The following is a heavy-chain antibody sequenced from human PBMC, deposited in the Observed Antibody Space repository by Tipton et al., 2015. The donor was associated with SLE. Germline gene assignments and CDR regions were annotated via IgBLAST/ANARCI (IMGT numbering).Heavy chain of an antibody. CDR2: ITYDGSD. V-gene: IGHV3-74*01. CDR3: ARDRSSNDAFDL. J-gene: IGHJ3*01. CDR1: GASVTRTSNYW. Sequence: SLRLSCSVSGASVTRTSNYWMHWVRQVPGKGLEWVSRITYDGSDYGDSVKGRFIISRDNVKNTLYLQMNSLRAEDTAVYYCARDRSSNDAFDLWGQGTMVTVS. D-gene: IGHD6-19*01.